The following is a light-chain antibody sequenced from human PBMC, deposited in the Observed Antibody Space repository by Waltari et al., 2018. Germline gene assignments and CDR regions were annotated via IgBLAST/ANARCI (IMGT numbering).Light chain of an antibody. V-gene: IGLV1-40*01. CDR1: SSNIGAGYD. CDR2: GNT. Sequence: QSVLTPPPSVSGAPGQRVTISRTGSSSNIGAGYDVHWSQQLPGTAPELLIYGNTNRPSGVPDRFSGTKSGTSASLDIAGLQAEDEADYYCQSYDSSLSGSGVFGGGTKLTVL. J-gene: IGLJ3*02. CDR3: QSYDSSLSGSGV.